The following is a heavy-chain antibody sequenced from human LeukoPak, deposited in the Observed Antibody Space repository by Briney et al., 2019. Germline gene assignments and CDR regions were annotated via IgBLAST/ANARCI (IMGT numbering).Heavy chain of an antibody. D-gene: IGHD6-19*01. CDR2: IYPGDSDT. J-gene: IGHJ4*02. CDR3: ARPPQGSSGSKGFDY. V-gene: IGHV5-51*01. Sequence: HGESLKISCQGSGYSFTSYWIVWVRQLPGKGLELMGIIYPGDSDTRYSPSFQGQVTISADKSINIAYLQWNSLKASDTAMYFCARPPQGSSGSKGFDYWGQGTLVTVSS. CDR1: GYSFTSYW.